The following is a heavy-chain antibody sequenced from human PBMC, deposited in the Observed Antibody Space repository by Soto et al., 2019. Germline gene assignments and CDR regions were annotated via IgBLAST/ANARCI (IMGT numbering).Heavy chain of an antibody. CDR2: IYPADSDT. V-gene: IGHV5-51*01. CDR1: GYSFTSHW. D-gene: IGHD3-9*01. J-gene: IGHJ3*02. Sequence: PGESLKISCKGSGYSFTSHWIGWVRQKPGKGLEWMGIIYPADSDTRYSPSFQGQVTISADKSISTAYLQWSSLKASDTAIYYCARPYSDILTGAGFDIWGQGTMVTVSS. CDR3: ARPYSDILTGAGFDI.